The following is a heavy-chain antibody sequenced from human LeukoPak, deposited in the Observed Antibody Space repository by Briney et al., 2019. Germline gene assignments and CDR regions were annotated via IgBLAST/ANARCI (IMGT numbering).Heavy chain of an antibody. Sequence: PGGSLRLSCAAAGFTFSIYTMNGVRQAPGKGLAWVAYISTGSSTIHYADSVKGLFTISRDNAKNSLYLQMNSLRDEDTAVYYCARPRDGYHYGALDIWGQGTMVTVSS. J-gene: IGHJ3*02. V-gene: IGHV3-48*02. CDR3: ARPRDGYHYGALDI. CDR1: GFTFSIYT. D-gene: IGHD5-24*01. CDR2: ISTGSSTI.